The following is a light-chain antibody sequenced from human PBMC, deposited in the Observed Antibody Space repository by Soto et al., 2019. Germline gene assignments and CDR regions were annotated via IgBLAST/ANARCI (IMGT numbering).Light chain of an antibody. CDR2: TAS. CDR3: QLYNSYSGLT. J-gene: IGKJ4*01. V-gene: IGKV1-5*03. CDR1: QSISSL. Sequence: DIQMTQSPSTLSASVGDRVTITCRASQSISSLLAWYQQKPGKAPKLLIYTASSLESGVPSGFRDSVSGTEFTLTIRRPQPDDFATYCCQLYNSYSGLTFGGGTKVEIK.